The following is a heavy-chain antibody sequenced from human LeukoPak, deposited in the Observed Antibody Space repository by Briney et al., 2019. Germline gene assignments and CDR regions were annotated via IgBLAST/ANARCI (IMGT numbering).Heavy chain of an antibody. CDR1: GFTFSSYG. CDR3: ATLGVPSTGSFDY. CDR2: ISYDGSNK. Sequence: GRSLRLSCAASGFTFSSYGRHWVRQAPGKGLEGVAVISYDGSNKYYADSVKGRFTISRDNSKNTLYLQMNSLRAEDTAVYYCATLGVPSTGSFDYWGQGTLVTVSS. V-gene: IGHV3-30*03. D-gene: IGHD3-9*01. J-gene: IGHJ4*02.